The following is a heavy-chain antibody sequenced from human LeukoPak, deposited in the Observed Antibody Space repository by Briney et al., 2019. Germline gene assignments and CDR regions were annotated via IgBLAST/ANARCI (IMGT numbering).Heavy chain of an antibody. V-gene: IGHV4-59*08. CDR3: VRQSYYDSSGPGALDI. CDR1: GGSISSYY. J-gene: IGHJ3*02. CDR2: IYYSGST. Sequence: PSETLSLTCTVSGGSISSYYWSWIRQPPGKGLEWIGYIYYSGSTNYNPSLKSRVTISVDTSKNQFSLKLSSVTAADTAVYFCVRQSYYDSSGPGALDIWGQGTMVTVSS. D-gene: IGHD3-22*01.